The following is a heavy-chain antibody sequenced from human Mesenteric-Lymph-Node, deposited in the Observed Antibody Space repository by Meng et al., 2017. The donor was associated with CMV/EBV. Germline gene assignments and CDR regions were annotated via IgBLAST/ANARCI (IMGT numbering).Heavy chain of an antibody. CDR1: GYTFTDYY. J-gene: IGHJ4*02. Sequence: SCKASGYTFTDYYIHWVRQAPGQGLEWMGIINPKDRTTSYTQKFQGRVTMTRDTSTSTVSMELRSLTSHDTAMYYCGRAYPPPDYWGQGTLVTVSS. V-gene: IGHV1-46*01. CDR3: GRAYPPPDY. CDR2: INPKDRTT.